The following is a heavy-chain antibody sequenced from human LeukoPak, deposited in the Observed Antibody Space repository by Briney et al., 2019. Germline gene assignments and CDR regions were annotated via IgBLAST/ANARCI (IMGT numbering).Heavy chain of an antibody. J-gene: IGHJ6*02. CDR3: AKDIGYDSSGNNSGYYYYYYGMDV. Sequence: GGSLRLSCAASGFTFDDYAMHWVRQAPGKGLEWVSGISWNSGSIGYADSVKGRFTISRDNAKNSLYLQMNSLRAEDTALYYCAKDIGYDSSGNNSGYYYYYYGMDVWGQGITVTVSS. V-gene: IGHV3-9*01. CDR2: ISWNSGSI. CDR1: GFTFDDYA. D-gene: IGHD3-22*01.